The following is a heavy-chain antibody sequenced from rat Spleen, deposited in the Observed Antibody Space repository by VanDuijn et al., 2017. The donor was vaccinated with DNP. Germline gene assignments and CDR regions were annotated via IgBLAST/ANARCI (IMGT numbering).Heavy chain of an antibody. CDR1: GFTFSDYY. D-gene: IGHD1-6*01. CDR3: ARQRVMYTTATGFAY. Sequence: EVQLVESGGDLVQPGRSLKLSCAASGFTFSDYYMAWVRQAPKKGREWVATISIGGGGTYYPDSVKGRFTISRDKSKSSLYLKMNSLRSEDTATYYCARQRVMYTTATGFAYWGQGTLVTVSS. CDR2: ISIGGGGT. V-gene: IGHV5-7*01. J-gene: IGHJ3*01.